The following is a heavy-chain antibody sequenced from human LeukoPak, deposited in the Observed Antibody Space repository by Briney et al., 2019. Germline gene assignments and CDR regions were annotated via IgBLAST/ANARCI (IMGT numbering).Heavy chain of an antibody. D-gene: IGHD5-18*01. CDR3: AREYSYTDY. CDR2: ISSSSTI. CDR1: GFTFSSYS. J-gene: IGHJ4*02. V-gene: IGHV3-48*01. Sequence: PGGSLRLSCAASGFTFSSYSMNWVRQAPGKGLEWASYISSSSTIYYADSVKGRFTISRDNAKNSLYLQMNSLRAEDTAVYYCAREYSYTDYWGQGTLVTVSS.